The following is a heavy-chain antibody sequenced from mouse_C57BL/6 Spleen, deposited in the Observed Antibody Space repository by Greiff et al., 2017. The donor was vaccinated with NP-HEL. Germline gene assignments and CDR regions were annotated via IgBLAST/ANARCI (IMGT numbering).Heavy chain of an antibody. CDR3: ARERDDGYYHYDMDY. Sequence: EVKLVESGGGLVKPGGSLKLSCAASGFTFSSYAMSWVRPPPEKCLEWVATISDGGRYTYYPDNVKGRFPISRDNAKNNLYLQMSHLKSEDTDMYDWARERDDGYYHYDMDYWGQGTSVTVAS. CDR1: GFTFSSYA. CDR2: ISDGGRYT. D-gene: IGHD2-3*01. J-gene: IGHJ4*01. V-gene: IGHV5-4*01.